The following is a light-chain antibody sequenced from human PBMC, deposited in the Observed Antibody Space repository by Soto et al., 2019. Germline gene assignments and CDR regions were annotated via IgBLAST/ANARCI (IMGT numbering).Light chain of an antibody. J-gene: IGKJ4*01. CDR2: DAS. V-gene: IGKV3-15*01. Sequence: EIVMTQSPATLSVSPGERATLSCRASQNVGTKLAWYEQKPGQAPRLLIYDASTGATGIPARFSGSGSGTGFTLTVSSLQSEDFAVYYCQHYVNWPLTFGGGTKVEVK. CDR1: QNVGTK. CDR3: QHYVNWPLT.